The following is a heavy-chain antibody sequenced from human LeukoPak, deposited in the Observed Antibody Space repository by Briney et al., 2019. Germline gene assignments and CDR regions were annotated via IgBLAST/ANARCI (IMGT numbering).Heavy chain of an antibody. Sequence: ASVKVSCKASGYTFTSYGISWVRQAPGQGLEWMGWINPSSGGTNYAQKFQGRVTMTRDTSISTAYMELSRLRSDDTAVYYCARDLYYDSSGPDYWGQGTLVTVSS. V-gene: IGHV1-2*02. D-gene: IGHD3-22*01. CDR3: ARDLYYDSSGPDY. CDR1: GYTFTSYG. J-gene: IGHJ4*02. CDR2: INPSSGGT.